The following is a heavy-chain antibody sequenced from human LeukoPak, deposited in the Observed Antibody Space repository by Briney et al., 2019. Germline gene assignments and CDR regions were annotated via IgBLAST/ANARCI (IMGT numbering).Heavy chain of an antibody. CDR3: ARDKREMATVAFDI. CDR1: GFTFSSYR. J-gene: IGHJ3*02. V-gene: IGHV3-21*01. CDR2: ISSSSSYI. D-gene: IGHD5-24*01. Sequence: GGSLRLSCAASGFTFSSYRMNWIRQAPGKGLELVSSISSSSSYIYYADSVKGRFTISRDNAKNSLYLQMNSLRAEDTAVYYCARDKREMATVAFDIWGQGTMVTVSS.